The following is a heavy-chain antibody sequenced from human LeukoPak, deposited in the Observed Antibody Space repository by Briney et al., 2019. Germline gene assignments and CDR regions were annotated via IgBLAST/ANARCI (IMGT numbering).Heavy chain of an antibody. V-gene: IGHV3-33*01. J-gene: IGHJ3*02. D-gene: IGHD2-2*01. CDR2: IWYDESNK. CDR3: ARGHPALDAFDI. CDR1: GFTFSSYG. Sequence: GGSLRLSCAASGFTFSSYGMHWVRQAPGKGLEWVAVIWYDESNKYYADSVKGRFTISRDNSENTLYLQMNSLRAEDTAVYYCARGHPALDAFDIWGQGTMVTVSS.